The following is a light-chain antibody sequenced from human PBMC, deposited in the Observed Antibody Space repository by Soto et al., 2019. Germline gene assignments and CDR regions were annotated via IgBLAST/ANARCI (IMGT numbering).Light chain of an antibody. V-gene: IGKV1-5*01. CDR3: QQYNSYSLFT. CDR2: DAS. CDR1: QSISSW. J-gene: IGKJ3*01. Sequence: DIQMTQSPSTLSASVGERVTITCRASQSISSWLAWYQQKPGKAPKLLIYDASSLESGVPSRFSGSGSGTEFTLTISSLQPDDFATYYCQQYNSYSLFTFGPGTKVDIK.